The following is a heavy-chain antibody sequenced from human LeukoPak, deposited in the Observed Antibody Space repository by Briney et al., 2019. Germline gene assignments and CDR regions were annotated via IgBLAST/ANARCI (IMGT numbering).Heavy chain of an antibody. Sequence: GGSLRLSCAASGFAFSSYTMSWVRQAPGKGLEWVSAISGSGVNTYYADSLKGRFTFSRDNSKNTLYLQTNSLRAEDTAIYYCAKEGYGSGSYLYNWGQGTLVTVSS. D-gene: IGHD3-10*01. CDR2: ISGSGVNT. V-gene: IGHV3-23*01. CDR1: GFAFSSYT. J-gene: IGHJ4*02. CDR3: AKEGYGSGSYLYN.